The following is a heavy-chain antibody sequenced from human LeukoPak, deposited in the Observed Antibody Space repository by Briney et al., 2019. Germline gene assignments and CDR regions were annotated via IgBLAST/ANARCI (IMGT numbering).Heavy chain of an antibody. CDR3: ARDFNDPTWIHSQYFDY. CDR2: ISSSSSYI. V-gene: IGHV3-21*01. J-gene: IGHJ4*02. D-gene: IGHD5-18*01. CDR1: GFTFSSYS. Sequence: GGPLRLSCAASGFTFSSYSMNWVRQAPGKGLEWVSSISSSSSYIYYADSVKGRFTISRDNAKNSLYLQMNSLRAEDTAVYYCARDFNDPTWIHSQYFDYWGQGTLVTVSS.